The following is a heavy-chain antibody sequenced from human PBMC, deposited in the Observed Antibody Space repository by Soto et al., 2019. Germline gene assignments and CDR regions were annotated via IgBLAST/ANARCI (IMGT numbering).Heavy chain of an antibody. CDR3: AVLSSIFGVVTGADYNEGNWFDP. V-gene: IGHV5-10-1*01. CDR1: GYSFTSYW. CDR2: IDPSDSYT. Sequence: PGESLKISCRGSGYSFTSYWISWVRQMPGKGLEWMGRIDPSDSYTNYSPSFQGHVTISADKSISTAYLQWSSLKASDTAMYYCAVLSSIFGVVTGADYNEGNWFDPWGQGTLVTVSS. J-gene: IGHJ5*02. D-gene: IGHD3-3*01.